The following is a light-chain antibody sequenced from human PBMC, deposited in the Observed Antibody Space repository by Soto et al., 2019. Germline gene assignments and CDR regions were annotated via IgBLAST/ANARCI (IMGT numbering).Light chain of an antibody. CDR3: QQSFNTLT. Sequence: DIQMTQSPSSLSASVGDRVTITCRASQSIRTYVSWYQHRPGKAPKLLIYSASTLQSGVPPRCSGGGSGTDFTLTISLLQAEYVATYYCQQSFNTLTFGGGTKVEIE. J-gene: IGKJ4*01. V-gene: IGKV1-39*01. CDR2: SAS. CDR1: QSIRTY.